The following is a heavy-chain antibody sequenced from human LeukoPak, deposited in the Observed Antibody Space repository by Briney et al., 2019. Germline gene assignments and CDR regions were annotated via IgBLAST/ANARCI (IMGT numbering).Heavy chain of an antibody. D-gene: IGHD1-26*01. Sequence: GSLDLSCEPSGFTFSSYWMSWVRQAPGKGLEWVANIKQDGSEENFVDSVKGRFTISRDNAKKSLYLQMNSLRAEDTAVYYCARGSSAGASLRHDYWGQGTLVTVSS. J-gene: IGHJ4*02. CDR1: GFTFSSYW. CDR2: IKQDGSEE. V-gene: IGHV3-7*01. CDR3: ARGSSAGASLRHDY.